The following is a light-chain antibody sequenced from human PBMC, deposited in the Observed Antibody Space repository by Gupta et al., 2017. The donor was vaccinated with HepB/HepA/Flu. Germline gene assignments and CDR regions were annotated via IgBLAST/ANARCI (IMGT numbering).Light chain of an antibody. CDR2: WAA. J-gene: IGKJ2*04. CDR1: RSVLYNSNKRNY. Sequence: DLVMTQAPDSLAVSLGDRATINCTSSRSVLYNSNKRNYLAWYQQRPGQPPKLLIYWAATRESGVPDRFSGSGDGTDFTLTINRRQAGDVAIYYCQQYYTTPCSFGQGTRLEI. CDR3: QQYYTTPCS. V-gene: IGKV4-1*01.